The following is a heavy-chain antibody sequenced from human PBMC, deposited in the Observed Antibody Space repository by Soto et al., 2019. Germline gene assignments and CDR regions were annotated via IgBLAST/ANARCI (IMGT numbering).Heavy chain of an antibody. CDR3: ARGMQQLVPGDYYYYYGMDV. D-gene: IGHD6-13*01. CDR2: IWYDGSNK. Sequence: GGSLRLSCAASGFTFSSYGMHWVRQAPGKGLEWVAVIWYDGSNKYYADSVKGRFTISRDNSKNTLYLQMNSLRAEDTAVYYCARGMQQLVPGDYYYYYGMDVWGQGTTVTVSS. CDR1: GFTFSSYG. J-gene: IGHJ6*02. V-gene: IGHV3-33*01.